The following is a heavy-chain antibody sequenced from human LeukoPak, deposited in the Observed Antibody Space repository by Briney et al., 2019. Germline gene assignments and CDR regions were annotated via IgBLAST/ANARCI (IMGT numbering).Heavy chain of an antibody. J-gene: IGHJ4*02. D-gene: IGHD6-13*01. CDR2: IIPIPGIA. CDR1: GDTFSSYT. CDR3: ARGRAAAGSFDY. Sequence: ASVKVSCKASGDTFSSYTISWVRQAPGQGLEWMGRIIPIPGIAHYAQKFQGRVTITADKSTSTAYMELRSPRSEDTAVYYCARGRAAAGSFDYWGQGTLVTVSS. V-gene: IGHV1-69*02.